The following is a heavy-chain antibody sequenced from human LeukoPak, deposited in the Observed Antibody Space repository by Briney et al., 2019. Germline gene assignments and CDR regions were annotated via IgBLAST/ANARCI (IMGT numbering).Heavy chain of an antibody. D-gene: IGHD5-24*01. CDR1: GASINNSPYY. CDR2: VYYSGNA. CDR3: ARHVDGRRDGYNSAFAHFDY. Sequence: PSETLSLTCTVSGASINNSPYYWGWIRQPPGKGLEWIGSVYYSGNAYYNPSLKTRVSISVDTSKNRFSLKLRSVTAADTTVYYCARHVDGRRDGYNSAFAHFDYWGQGTLVTVSS. V-gene: IGHV4-39*01. J-gene: IGHJ4*02.